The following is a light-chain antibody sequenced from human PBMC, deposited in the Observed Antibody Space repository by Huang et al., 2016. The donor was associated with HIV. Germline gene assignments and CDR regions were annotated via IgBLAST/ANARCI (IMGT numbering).Light chain of an antibody. CDR3: QQYYSSPQT. Sequence: DIIMTQSPDSLAVSLGERATLNCRSSQSVYSSSTSKDYRAWFQQKPGQPPRLLLFLAATREAGVPDRFSGSGSGTQFTLTIANLEAEDAEIYYCQQYYSSPQTFGQGTRVEVK. CDR1: QSVYSSSTSKDY. V-gene: IGKV4-1*01. CDR2: LAA. J-gene: IGKJ1*01.